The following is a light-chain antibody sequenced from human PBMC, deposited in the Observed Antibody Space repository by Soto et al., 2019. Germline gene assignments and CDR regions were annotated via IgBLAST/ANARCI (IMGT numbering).Light chain of an antibody. J-gene: IGKJ1*01. CDR2: DAS. Sequence: DIQMTQSTSNLSASLRDKVTITCRASQGIVRWLAWYQQKPGKAPKLLIYDASSLESGVPSRFSGSGAGTEFTLTISSLQPDDFATYYCQHYYGFSRTFGQGTKVHI. V-gene: IGKV1-5*01. CDR3: QHYYGFSRT. CDR1: QGIVRW.